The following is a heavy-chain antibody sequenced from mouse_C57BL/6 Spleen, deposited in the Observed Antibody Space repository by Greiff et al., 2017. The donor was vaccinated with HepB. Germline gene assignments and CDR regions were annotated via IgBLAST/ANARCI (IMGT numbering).Heavy chain of an antibody. CDR3: ARRAYGSSLDY. V-gene: IGHV1-61*01. J-gene: IGHJ2*01. Sequence: QVQLQQPGAELVRPGSSVKLSCKASGYTFTSYWMDWVKQRPGQGLEWIGNIYPSDSETHYNQKFKDKATLTVDKSSSTAYMQLSSLTSEDSAVYYWARRAYGSSLDYWGQGTTLTVSS. CDR2: IYPSDSET. D-gene: IGHD1-1*01. CDR1: GYTFTSYW.